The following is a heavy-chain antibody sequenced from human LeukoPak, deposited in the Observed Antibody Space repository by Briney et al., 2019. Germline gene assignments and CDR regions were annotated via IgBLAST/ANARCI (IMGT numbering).Heavy chain of an antibody. J-gene: IGHJ4*02. Sequence: SETLSLTCAVYGGSFSGYYWSWIRQPPGKGLEWIGEINHSGSTNYNPSLKSRVTISVDTSKNQFSLKLSSVTAADTAVYYCARAQRGYSCGYDYWGQGTLVTVSS. CDR2: INHSGST. D-gene: IGHD5-18*01. V-gene: IGHV4-34*01. CDR3: ARAQRGYSCGYDY. CDR1: GGSFSGYY.